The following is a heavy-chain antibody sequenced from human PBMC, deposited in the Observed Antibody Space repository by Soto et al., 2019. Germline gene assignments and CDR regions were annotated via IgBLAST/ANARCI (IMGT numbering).Heavy chain of an antibody. D-gene: IGHD6-13*01. V-gene: IGHV1-69*13. CDR1: GGTFNNNA. J-gene: IGHJ4*01. CDR2: IIPIFDTP. CDR3: ASPWAGSPAGL. Sequence: VASVKVSCKASGGTFNNNAITWVRQAPGQGLEWMGAIIPIFDTPTYAQKFHGRLTITADESTSTAYMELSSLRSEDTAVYYCASPWAGSPAGLWGPGTLVTVSS.